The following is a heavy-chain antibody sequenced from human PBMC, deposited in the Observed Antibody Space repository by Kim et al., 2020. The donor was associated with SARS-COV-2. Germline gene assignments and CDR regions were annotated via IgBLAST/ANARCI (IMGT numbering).Heavy chain of an antibody. J-gene: IGHJ4*02. Sequence: ASVKVSCKASGYTFTSYYMHWVRQAPGQGLEWMGIINPSGGSTSYAQKFQGRVTMTRDTSTSTVYMELSSLRSEDTAVYYCARGATKTYYYDSSGYYPFYWGQGTLVTVSS. V-gene: IGHV1-46*01. CDR2: INPSGGST. D-gene: IGHD3-22*01. CDR1: GYTFTSYY. CDR3: ARGATKTYYYDSSGYYPFY.